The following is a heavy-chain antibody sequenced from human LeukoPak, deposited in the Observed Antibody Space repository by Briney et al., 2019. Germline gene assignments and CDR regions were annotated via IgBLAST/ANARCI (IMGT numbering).Heavy chain of an antibody. J-gene: IGHJ4*02. CDR3: ARDMATVQHQD. V-gene: IGHV1-18*01. CDR2: ISAYSGNT. Sequence: GASVKVSCKASGYTFTNYGISWVRQAPGQGLEWMGWISAYSGNTSYVQKFQDRVTMTTDTSTSTAYMELRSLRSDDTAVYFCARDMATVQHQDWGQGTLVTVSS. D-gene: IGHD4-17*01. CDR1: GYTFTNYG.